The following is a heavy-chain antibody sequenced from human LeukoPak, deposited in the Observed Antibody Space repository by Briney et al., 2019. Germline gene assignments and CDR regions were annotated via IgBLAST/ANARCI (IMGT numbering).Heavy chain of an antibody. J-gene: IGHJ3*02. Sequence: GGSLRLSCAASGFTFSSYDMHWVRQATGKGLEWVSAIGTAGDTYYSGSVKGRFTISRENAKNSLYLQMNSLRAGDTAVYYCARVARVIPHDAFDIWGQGTMVTVSS. CDR3: ARVARVIPHDAFDI. V-gene: IGHV3-13*01. CDR1: GFTFSSYD. D-gene: IGHD2-21*01. CDR2: IGTAGDT.